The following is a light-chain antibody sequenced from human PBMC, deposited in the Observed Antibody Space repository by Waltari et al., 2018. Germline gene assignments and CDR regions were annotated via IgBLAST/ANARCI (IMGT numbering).Light chain of an antibody. V-gene: IGLV3-1*01. CDR1: ELGETY. J-gene: IGLJ1*01. CDR2: RDN. Sequence: SYELTQPPSVSVSPGQTASITCSGEELGETYDYWYHQKPGQSPLLVIYRDNMRPSGIPERFSGSNSGNTATLTISGTQAMDEADYYCQAWDSSTAVFGTGTKVTVL. CDR3: QAWDSSTAV.